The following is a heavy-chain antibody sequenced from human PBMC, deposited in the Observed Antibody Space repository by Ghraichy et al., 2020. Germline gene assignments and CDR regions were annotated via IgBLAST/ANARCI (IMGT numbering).Heavy chain of an antibody. V-gene: IGHV3-30*18. CDR2: ISYDGSNK. CDR3: ANGGPDSYGYPLDY. Sequence: GGSLRLSCAASGFTFSSYGMHWVRQAPGKGLEWVAVISYDGSNKYYADSVKGRFTISRDNSKNTLYLQMNSLRAEDTAVYYCANGGPDSYGYPLDYWGQGTLVTVSS. CDR1: GFTFSSYG. J-gene: IGHJ4*02. D-gene: IGHD5-18*01.